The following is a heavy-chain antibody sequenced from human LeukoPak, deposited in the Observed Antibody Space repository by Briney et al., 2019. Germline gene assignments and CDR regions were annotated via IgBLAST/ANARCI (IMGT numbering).Heavy chain of an antibody. CDR3: ARYPKSPGDVGYFDY. V-gene: IGHV3-48*03. J-gene: IGHJ4*02. D-gene: IGHD7-27*01. CDR2: ISSSGSTI. CDR1: GFTFSSYE. Sequence: LSGGSLRLSCAASGFTFSSYEMNWVRQAPGRGLEWVSYISSSGSTIYYADSVKGRFTISRDNAKNSLYLQMNSLRAEDTAVYYCARYPKSPGDVGYFDYWGQGTLVTVSS.